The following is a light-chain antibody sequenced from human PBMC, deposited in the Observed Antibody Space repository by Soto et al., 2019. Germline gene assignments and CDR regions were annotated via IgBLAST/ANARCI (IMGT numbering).Light chain of an antibody. CDR2: KAS. Sequence: DIQMTQSPSSLSASVGDRVTITCRASQSISSYLHWYQQKPGKAPKILIYKASSLESGVPSRFSGSGSGTEFTLTISSLQPDDFATYYCQQYSTYTPRTFGQGTKVDIK. CDR3: QQYSTYTPRT. J-gene: IGKJ1*01. V-gene: IGKV1-5*03. CDR1: QSISSY.